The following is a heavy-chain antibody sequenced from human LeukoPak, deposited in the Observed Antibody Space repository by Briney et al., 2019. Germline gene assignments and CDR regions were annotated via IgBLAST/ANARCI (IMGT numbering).Heavy chain of an antibody. CDR2: IIPIFGTA. J-gene: IGHJ3*02. Sequence: SVKVPCKASGGTFSSYAISWVLQAPGQGLEWMGGIIPIFGTANYAQKFQGRVTITADESTSTAYMELSSLRSEDTAVYYCARVGAPHAFDIWGQGTMVTVSS. CDR1: GGTFSSYA. V-gene: IGHV1-69*13. CDR3: ARVGAPHAFDI.